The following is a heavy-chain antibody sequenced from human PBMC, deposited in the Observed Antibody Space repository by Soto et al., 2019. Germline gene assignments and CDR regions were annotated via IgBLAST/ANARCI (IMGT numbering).Heavy chain of an antibody. J-gene: IGHJ4*02. V-gene: IGHV3-21*01. CDR1: GLTFSSYS. CDR2: ISSSSSYI. D-gene: IGHD3-10*01. Sequence: GGSLRLSCAASGLTFSSYSMNGGRQAPGKGLEWVSSISSSSSYIYSAESVKGRFTISRATAKNSLYLQMNSLRAEDTAVYYCARDLTGDPSPYYFDYWGQGTLVTVSS. CDR3: ARDLTGDPSPYYFDY.